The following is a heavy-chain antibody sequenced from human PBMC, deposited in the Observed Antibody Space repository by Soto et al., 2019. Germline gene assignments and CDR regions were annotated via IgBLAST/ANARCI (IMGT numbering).Heavy chain of an antibody. D-gene: IGHD3-3*01. CDR3: ATLNSFGADY. V-gene: IGHV3-74*01. J-gene: IGHJ4*02. CDR2: IDSDGSIT. Sequence: GGSLRLACAAPGFTFCYYWMHWVRQAPGKGLVWVSRIDSDGSITNYADSVKGRFTISRDNAKNTVSLQMSSLRAEDTAVYYCATLNSFGADYWGQGT. CDR1: GFTFCYYW.